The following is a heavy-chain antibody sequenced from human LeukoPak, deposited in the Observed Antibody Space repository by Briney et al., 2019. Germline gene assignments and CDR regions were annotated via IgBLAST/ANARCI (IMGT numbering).Heavy chain of an antibody. CDR1: GGTFSSYA. D-gene: IGHD3-3*01. CDR2: IIPIFGTA. V-gene: IGHV1-69*01. Sequence: GASVKVSCKASGGTFSSYAISWVRQAPGQGLEWMGGIIPIFGTANYAQKFQGRVTITADESTSTAYMELSSLRSEDTAVYYCARGRITIFGGSTYYYYYMDVWGKGTTVTVSS. CDR3: ARGRITIFGGSTYYYYYMDV. J-gene: IGHJ6*03.